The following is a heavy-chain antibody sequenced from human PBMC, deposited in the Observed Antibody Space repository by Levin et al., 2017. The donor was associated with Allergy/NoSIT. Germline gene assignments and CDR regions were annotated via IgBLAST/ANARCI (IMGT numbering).Heavy chain of an antibody. CDR3: ARDLGVWGDFWSGYVSEGENFDY. CDR2: ISSSGSTI. J-gene: IGHJ4*02. V-gene: IGHV3-11*01. Sequence: PGGSLRLSCAASGFTFSDYYMSWIRQAPGKGLECISYISSSGSTIYYADSVKGRFTISRDNAKNSLYLQMNSLRAEDTAVYYCARDLGVWGDFWSGYVSEGENFDYWGQGTLVTVSS. CDR1: GFTFSDYY. D-gene: IGHD3-3*01.